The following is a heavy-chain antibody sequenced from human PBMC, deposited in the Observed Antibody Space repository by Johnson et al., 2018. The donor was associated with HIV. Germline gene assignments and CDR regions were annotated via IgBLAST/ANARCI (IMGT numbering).Heavy chain of an antibody. CDR3: ARGGYSIKDRGAFDI. CDR2: ISYDGSNK. Sequence: VQVVESGGGVVQPGRYLRLSCAASGFTFSSYAMHWVRQAPGKGLEWVAVISYDGSNKYYADSVKGRFTISRDNSKNTLYLQMNSLRAEDTAVYYCARGGYSIKDRGAFDIWGQGTMVTVSS. J-gene: IGHJ3*02. D-gene: IGHD6-13*01. V-gene: IGHV3-30*04. CDR1: GFTFSSYA.